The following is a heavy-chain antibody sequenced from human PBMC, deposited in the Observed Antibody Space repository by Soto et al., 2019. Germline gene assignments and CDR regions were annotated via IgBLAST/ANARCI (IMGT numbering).Heavy chain of an antibody. J-gene: IGHJ4*02. V-gene: IGHV3-23*01. CDR2: ISGSGGST. CDR1: GFTFSSYA. CDR3: AKAPWYQLPGLHYFDY. Sequence: EVQLLESGGGLVQPGGSLRLSCAASGFTFSSYAMSWVRQAPGKGLEWVSAISGSGGSTYYADSVKGRFTISRDNSKNTLYLQMNSLRAEDTAVYYCAKAPWYQLPGLHYFDYWGQGTLVTVSS. D-gene: IGHD2-2*01.